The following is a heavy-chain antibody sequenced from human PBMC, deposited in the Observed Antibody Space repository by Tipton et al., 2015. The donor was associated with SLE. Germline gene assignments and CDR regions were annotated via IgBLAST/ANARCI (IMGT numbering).Heavy chain of an antibody. CDR2: IYYSGST. D-gene: IGHD3-16*02. V-gene: IGHV4-59*11. CDR1: GGSISSHY. Sequence: TLSLTCTVSGGSISSHYWSWIRQPPGKGLEWIGYIYYSGSTNYNPSLKSRVTISVDTSKNRFSLKLSSVIAADTAVYYCARVGGSYRYHHWFDPWGQGTLVTVSS. J-gene: IGHJ5*02. CDR3: ARVGGSYRYHHWFDP.